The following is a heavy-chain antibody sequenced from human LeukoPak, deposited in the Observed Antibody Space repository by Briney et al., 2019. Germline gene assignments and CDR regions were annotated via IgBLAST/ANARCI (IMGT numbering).Heavy chain of an antibody. D-gene: IGHD3-10*01. J-gene: IGHJ4*02. CDR2: IYYSGDT. Sequence: SETLSLTCTVSGDSISSYYWSWIRQPPGKGLEWIGYIYYSGDTNHNPSLKSRVTISVDTSKNQFSLKLNSVIAADTAVYYCARHGNTLVRGIITYSLDYWGQGILVTVSS. V-gene: IGHV4-59*08. CDR1: GDSISSYY. CDR3: ARHGNTLVRGIITYSLDY.